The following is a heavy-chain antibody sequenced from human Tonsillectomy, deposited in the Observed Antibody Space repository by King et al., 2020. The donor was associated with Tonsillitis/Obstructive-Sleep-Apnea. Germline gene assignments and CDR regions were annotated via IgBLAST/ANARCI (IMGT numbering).Heavy chain of an antibody. D-gene: IGHD3-10*01. J-gene: IGHJ5*02. CDR3: ARGSYASGNYPA. CDR1: GFTFSNYN. CDR2: ISSSGNTI. V-gene: IGHV3-48*02. Sequence: VQLVESGGGLVQPGVSLRISCAASGFTFSNYNMNWVRQAPGKGLEWVSFISSSGNTIYYADSVKGRFTISRDNAKNSLYLQMNSLREEDTAVYFCARGSYASGNYPAWGQGTLVTVSS.